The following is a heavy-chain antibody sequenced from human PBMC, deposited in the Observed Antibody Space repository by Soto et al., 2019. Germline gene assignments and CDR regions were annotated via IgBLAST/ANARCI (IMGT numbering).Heavy chain of an antibody. D-gene: IGHD4-17*01. CDR3: ARGTYGHY. V-gene: IGHV1-18*01. CDR2: ISAHNGNT. Sequence: QVHLVQSGAEVKKPGASVKVSCKGSGYDFTTYGITWVRQAPGQGLEWMAWISAHNGNTDYAQKLQGRVTVTRDTSASTAYMELRSLRSQDTAVKYGARGTYGHYWGQGALVTVSS. CDR1: GYDFTTYG. J-gene: IGHJ4*02.